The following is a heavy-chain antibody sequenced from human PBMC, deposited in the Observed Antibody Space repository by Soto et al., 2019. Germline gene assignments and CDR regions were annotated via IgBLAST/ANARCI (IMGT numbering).Heavy chain of an antibody. D-gene: IGHD3-22*01. CDR3: AKEADISGYHPDY. CDR2: ISGSGGST. CDR1: GFTFSSYA. V-gene: IGHV3-23*01. J-gene: IGHJ4*02. Sequence: GGSLRLSCAASGFTFSSYAMSWVRQAPGKGLEWVSVISGSGGSTHYADSVKGRSTISRDNSKNTLYLQVNGLRAEDTAVYYCAKEADISGYHPDYWGQGTQVTVSS.